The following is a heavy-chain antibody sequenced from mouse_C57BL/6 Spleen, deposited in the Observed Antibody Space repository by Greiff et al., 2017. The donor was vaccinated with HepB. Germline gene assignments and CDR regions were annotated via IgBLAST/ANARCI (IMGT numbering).Heavy chain of an antibody. J-gene: IGHJ3*01. CDR3: ARVFAY. CDR2: IDPSDSYT. V-gene: IGHV1-69*01. Sequence: VQLQQPGAELVMPGASVKLSCKASGYTFTSYWMHWVKQRPGQGLEWIGEIDPSDSYTNYNQKFKGKSTLTVDKSSSTAYMQLSSLTSEDSAVYYCARVFAYWGQGTLVTVSA. CDR1: GYTFTSYW.